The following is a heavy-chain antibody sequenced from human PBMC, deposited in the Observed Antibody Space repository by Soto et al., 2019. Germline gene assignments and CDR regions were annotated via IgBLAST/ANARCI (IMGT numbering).Heavy chain of an antibody. CDR3: ARARRIAPRPYVSAQHSFEP. CDR2: VNPNSGNT. J-gene: IGHJ5*02. Sequence: ASVKVSCKASGYTFTSYDINWVRQATGQGLEWMGWVNPNSGNTGYAQKFQGRVTMTRNTSISTAYMELSSLRSEDTAVYYCARARRIAPRPYVSAQHSFEPWGQGTLVTVSS. D-gene: IGHD6-6*01. CDR1: GYTFTSYD. V-gene: IGHV1-8*01.